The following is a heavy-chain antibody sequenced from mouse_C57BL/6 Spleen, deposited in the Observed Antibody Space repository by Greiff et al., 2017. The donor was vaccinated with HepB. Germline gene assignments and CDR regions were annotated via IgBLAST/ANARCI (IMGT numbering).Heavy chain of an antibody. CDR3: TRGRYYYGSLSWFAY. Sequence: VQLQQSGAELVRPGASVTLSCKASGYTFTDYEMHWVKQTPVHGLEWIGAIDPETGGTAYNQKFKGKAILTADKSSSTAYMELRSLTSEDSAVYYCTRGRYYYGSLSWFAYWGQGTLVTVSA. J-gene: IGHJ3*01. D-gene: IGHD1-1*01. CDR2: IDPETGGT. V-gene: IGHV1-15*01. CDR1: GYTFTDYE.